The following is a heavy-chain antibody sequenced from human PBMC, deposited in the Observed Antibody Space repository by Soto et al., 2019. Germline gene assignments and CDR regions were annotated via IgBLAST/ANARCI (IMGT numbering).Heavy chain of an antibody. CDR1: GDSISNDY. D-gene: IGHD3-22*01. J-gene: IGHJ3*02. CDR3: ARDAYYEDISGQEGHAFEI. CDR2: IHYSGST. V-gene: IGHV4-59*01. Sequence: VQLQESGPGLVKPSETLSLTCTVSGDSISNDYWSWIRQSPGEGLEWIGYIHYSGSTNYNPSLTSRVSISVDTSKNQFYLRLSSVTAADTGVYYCARDAYYEDISGQEGHAFEIWGRGTVVTVSS.